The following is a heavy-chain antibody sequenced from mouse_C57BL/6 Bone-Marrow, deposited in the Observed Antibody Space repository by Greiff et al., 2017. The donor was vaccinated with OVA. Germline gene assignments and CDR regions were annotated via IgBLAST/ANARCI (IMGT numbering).Heavy chain of an antibody. CDR3: TSYGDIDY. CDR2: IDPENGDT. D-gene: IGHD2-13*01. Sequence: EVQLQQSGAELVRPGASVKLSCTASGFNIKDDYMHWVKQRPEKGLEWIGWIDPENGDTEDDSKFQGKAPITADTSSNTAYLQLSNLTSEDTAVCYCTSYGDIDYWGQGTTLTVSS. CDR1: GFNIKDDY. J-gene: IGHJ2*01. V-gene: IGHV14-4*01.